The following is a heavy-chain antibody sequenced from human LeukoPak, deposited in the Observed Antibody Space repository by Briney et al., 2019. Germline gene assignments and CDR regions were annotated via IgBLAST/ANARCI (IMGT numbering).Heavy chain of an antibody. D-gene: IGHD2-15*01. V-gene: IGHV3-30*18. J-gene: IGHJ4*02. CDR2: ISYDGSNK. CDR1: GFTFSSYG. Sequence: PGGSLRLSCAASGFTFSSYGMHWVRQAPGKGLEWVAVISYDGSNKYYADSVKGRFTISRDNSKSTLYLQMNSLRAEDTAVYYCAKDRAAAKRVDYFDYWGQGTLVTVSS. CDR3: AKDRAAAKRVDYFDY.